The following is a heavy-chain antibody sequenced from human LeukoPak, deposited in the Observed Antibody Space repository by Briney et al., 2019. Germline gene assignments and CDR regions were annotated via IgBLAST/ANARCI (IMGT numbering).Heavy chain of an antibody. CDR3: ARDRIADY. D-gene: IGHD2-21*01. V-gene: IGHV3-23*01. CDR2: FSVTDKTT. CDR1: GFTFSSYA. Sequence: PGGSLRLSCAASGFTFSSYAMSWVRQAPGKGLEWVSGFSVTDKTTYYADSVKGRFTISRDNAKNSLYLQMNSLRAEDTAVYYCARDRIADYWGQGTLVTVSS. J-gene: IGHJ4*02.